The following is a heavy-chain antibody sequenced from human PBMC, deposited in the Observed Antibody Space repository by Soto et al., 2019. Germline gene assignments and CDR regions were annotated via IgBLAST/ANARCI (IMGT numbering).Heavy chain of an antibody. V-gene: IGHV1-18*01. Sequence: QVQLVQSGAEVKRPGASVKVSCKASGYTFTSYGISWVRQAPGQGLEWMGWISAYNGNTNYAQKLQGRVTMTTDTSTSTAYMELRSLRSDDTAVYYCARHGRYPIFRDYYGMDVWGQGTTVTVSS. J-gene: IGHJ6*02. CDR2: ISAYNGNT. D-gene: IGHD3-9*01. CDR3: ARHGRYPIFRDYYGMDV. CDR1: GYTFTSYG.